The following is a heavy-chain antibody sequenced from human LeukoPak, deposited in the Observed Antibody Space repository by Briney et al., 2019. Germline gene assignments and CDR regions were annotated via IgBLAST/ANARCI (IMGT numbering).Heavy chain of an antibody. J-gene: IGHJ4*02. CDR1: GGSINNYY. Sequence: SETLSLTCTVSGGSINNYYWSWIRQPPGKGLEWIGYISYSGSTNYNPSLKSRVTISVNTSKNQFSPKLSSVTAADTAVYYCARGEYGDYPVYWGQGTLVTVSS. D-gene: IGHD4-17*01. V-gene: IGHV4-59*12. CDR2: ISYSGST. CDR3: ARGEYGDYPVY.